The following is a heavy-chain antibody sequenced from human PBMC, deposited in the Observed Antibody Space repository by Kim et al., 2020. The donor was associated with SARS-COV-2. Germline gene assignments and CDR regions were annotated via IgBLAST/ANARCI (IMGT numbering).Heavy chain of an antibody. CDR3: ARQIMYDFWSGYHFDY. CDR1: GGSISSSSYY. Sequence: SETLSLTCTVSGGSISSSSYYWGWIRQPPGKGLEWIGSIYYSGSTYYNPSLKSRVTISVDTSKNQFSLKLSSVTAADTAVYYCARQIMYDFWSGYHFDYWGQGTLVTVSS. D-gene: IGHD3-3*01. J-gene: IGHJ4*02. CDR2: IYYSGST. V-gene: IGHV4-39*01.